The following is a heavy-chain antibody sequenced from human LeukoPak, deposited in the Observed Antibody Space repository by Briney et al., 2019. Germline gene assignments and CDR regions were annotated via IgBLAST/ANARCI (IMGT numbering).Heavy chain of an antibody. V-gene: IGHV1-69*13. CDR3: ARDTNPYGDYGEGSYYFDY. Sequence: ASVKVSCKASGGTFSSYAISWVRQAPGQGLKWMGGIIPIFGTANYAQKFQGRVTITADESTSTAYMELSSLRSEDTAVYYCARDTNPYGDYGEGSYYFDYWGQGTLVTVSS. D-gene: IGHD4-17*01. J-gene: IGHJ4*02. CDR1: GGTFSSYA. CDR2: IIPIFGTA.